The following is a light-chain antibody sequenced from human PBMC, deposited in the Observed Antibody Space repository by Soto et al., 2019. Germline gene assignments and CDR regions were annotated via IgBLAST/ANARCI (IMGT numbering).Light chain of an antibody. CDR3: QQYNNWPSIT. CDR1: QSVSIN. J-gene: IGKJ5*01. CDR2: GAS. V-gene: IGKV3-15*01. Sequence: EIVLTQSPATLSVSPRERVTLSCRASQSVSINLAWYQQKPGQAPRLLIYGASTRATGIPARFSGSGSGTEFTLTISSLQSEDFAVYYCQQYNNWPSITFGQGTRLEIK.